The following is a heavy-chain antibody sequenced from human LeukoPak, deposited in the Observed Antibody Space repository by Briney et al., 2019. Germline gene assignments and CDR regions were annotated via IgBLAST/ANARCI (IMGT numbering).Heavy chain of an antibody. CDR2: IYHSGST. CDR3: ARDPYYYDSSGSYGAFDI. J-gene: IGHJ3*02. CDR1: GGSISSSNW. V-gene: IGHV4-4*02. D-gene: IGHD3-22*01. Sequence: PSGTLSLTCAVSGGSISSSNWWSWVRQPPGKGLEWIGEIYHSGSTNYNPSLKSRVTISVDKSKNQFSLKLSSVTAADTAVYYCARDPYYYDSSGSYGAFDIWGQGTMVTVSS.